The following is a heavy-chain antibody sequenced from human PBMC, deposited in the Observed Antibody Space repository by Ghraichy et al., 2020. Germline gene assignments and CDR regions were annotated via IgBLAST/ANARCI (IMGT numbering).Heavy chain of an antibody. CDR2: IYYSGST. Sequence: ETLSLTCTVSGGSISSYYWSWIRQPPGKGLEWIGYIYYSGSTNYNPSLKSRVTISVDTSKNQFSLKLSSVTAADTAVYYCARRIAVAGNWYFDLWGRGTLVTVSS. J-gene: IGHJ2*01. CDR3: ARRIAVAGNWYFDL. V-gene: IGHV4-59*08. CDR1: GGSISSYY. D-gene: IGHD6-19*01.